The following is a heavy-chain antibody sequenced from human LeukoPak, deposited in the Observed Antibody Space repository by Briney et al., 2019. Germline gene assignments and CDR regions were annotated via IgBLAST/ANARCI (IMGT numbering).Heavy chain of an antibody. V-gene: IGHV4-38-2*02. D-gene: IGHD6-13*01. CDR3: ARVAAGIGFFQH. Sequence: SETLSLTCIVSGYSISSGYFWGWVRQPPGKGLEWIGNIHHSGSTYYNPSLKSRVTISVDTSKNQLSLKLSSVTAADTAVYYCARVAAGIGFFQHWGQGTLVTVSS. J-gene: IGHJ1*01. CDR1: GYSISSGYF. CDR2: IHHSGST.